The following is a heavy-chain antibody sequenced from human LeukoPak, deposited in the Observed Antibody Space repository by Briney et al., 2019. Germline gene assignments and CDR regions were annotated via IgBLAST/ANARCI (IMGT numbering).Heavy chain of an antibody. CDR1: GYTFTGYY. V-gene: IGHV1-2*06. CDR3: AKDIRSSWYYFQD. D-gene: IGHD6-13*01. J-gene: IGHJ1*01. CDR2: INPNSGGT. Sequence: ASVKVSCKASGYTFTGYYMHWVRQAPGQGLEWMGRINPNSGGTNYAQKFQGRVTMTRDTSISTAYMELSRLRSDDTAVYYCAKDIRSSWYYFQDWGQGTLVTVSS.